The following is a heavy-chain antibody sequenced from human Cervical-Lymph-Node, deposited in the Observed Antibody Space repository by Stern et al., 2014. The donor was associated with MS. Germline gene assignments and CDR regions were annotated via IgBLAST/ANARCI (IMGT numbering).Heavy chain of an antibody. V-gene: IGHV3-30*18. CDR1: GFTFSSYG. D-gene: IGHD3-3*01. CDR2: ISYDGSNK. CDR3: AKVEEITIFGVAYYGMDV. Sequence: VQLVESEGGVVQPGRSLRLSCAASGFTFSSYGMHWVRQAPGKGLEWVAVISYDGSNKYYADSVKGRFTISRDNSKNTLYLQMNSLRAEDTAVYYCAKVEEITIFGVAYYGMDVWGQGTTVTVSS. J-gene: IGHJ6*02.